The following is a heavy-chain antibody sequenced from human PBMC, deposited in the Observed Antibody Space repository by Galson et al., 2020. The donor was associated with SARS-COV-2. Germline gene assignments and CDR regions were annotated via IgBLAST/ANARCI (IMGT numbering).Heavy chain of an antibody. Sequence: GESLKISCAASGFTFSSYSMNWVRQAPGKGLEWVSYISSSSSTIYYADSVKGRFTISRDNAKNSLYLQMNSLRAEDTAVYYCVRAAALVHHYWGQGTLVTVSS. D-gene: IGHD6-13*01. CDR2: ISSSSSTI. CDR3: VRAAALVHHY. CDR1: GFTFSSYS. J-gene: IGHJ4*02. V-gene: IGHV3-48*04.